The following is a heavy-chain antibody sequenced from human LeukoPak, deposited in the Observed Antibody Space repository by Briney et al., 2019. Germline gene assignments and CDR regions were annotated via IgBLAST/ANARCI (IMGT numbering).Heavy chain of an antibody. V-gene: IGHV3-74*01. J-gene: IGHJ4*02. CDR1: AFTFSNVW. CDR3: ARSNQADDY. CDR2: TNPGGSNT. D-gene: IGHD1-14*01. Sequence: PGGSLRLSCAASAFTFSNVWMSWVRQAPGKGLVWVSRTNPGGSNTAYADSVKGRFTISRDNARNTLYLQMDSLRAEDTAVYYCARSNQADDYWGQGTLVTVSS.